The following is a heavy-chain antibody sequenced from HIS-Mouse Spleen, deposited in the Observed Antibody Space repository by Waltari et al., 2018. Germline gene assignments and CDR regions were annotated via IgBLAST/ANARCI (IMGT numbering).Heavy chain of an antibody. J-gene: IGHJ2*01. CDR2: IYYSGGT. Sequence: QLQLQESGPGLVKPSETLSLTCTVSGGSISSSSYYWGWIRPPPGKGLEWIGSIYYSGGTYYNPSLKSRVTISVDTSKNQFSLKLSSVTAADTAVYYCARHNLNYWYFDLWGRGTLVTVSS. V-gene: IGHV4-39*01. CDR3: ARHNLNYWYFDL. CDR1: GGSISSSSYY.